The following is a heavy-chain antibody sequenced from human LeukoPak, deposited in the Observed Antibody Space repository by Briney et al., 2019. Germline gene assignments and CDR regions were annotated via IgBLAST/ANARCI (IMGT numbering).Heavy chain of an antibody. D-gene: IGHD1-26*01. J-gene: IGHJ3*02. CDR2: IYYTGST. CDR1: GVSVSSGSYY. Sequence: SETLSLTCTVSGVSVSSGSYYWTWIRQPPGKGLEWIGYIYYTGSTIYNPSLKSRVTISIDTSKNHFSLKLSSATAADTAVYYCARAPSPVGATRIWGQGTMVTVSS. CDR3: ARAPSPVGATRI. V-gene: IGHV4-61*03.